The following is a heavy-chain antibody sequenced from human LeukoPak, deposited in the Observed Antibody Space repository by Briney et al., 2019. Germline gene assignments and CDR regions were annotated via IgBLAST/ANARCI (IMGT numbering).Heavy chain of an antibody. CDR3: ARRTSHSYFDY. J-gene: IGHJ4*02. CDR2: ISGSGSTI. V-gene: IGHV3-11*01. D-gene: IGHD2-2*01. Sequence: KPGGSLRLSCAASGFTFSDYYMSWIRQAPGKSLEWISYISGSGSTIYSADSLKGRFTISRDNAKNSLFLQMNSLGAEDTAVYYCARRTSHSYFDYWGQGILVTVST. CDR1: GFTFSDYY.